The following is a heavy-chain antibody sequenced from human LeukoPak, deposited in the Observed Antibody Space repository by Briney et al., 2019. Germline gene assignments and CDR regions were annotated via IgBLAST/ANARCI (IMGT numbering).Heavy chain of an antibody. CDR1: GFTFSSYA. J-gene: IGHJ1*01. Sequence: PGRSLRLSCAASGFTFSSYAMHWVRQAPGKGLEWVAVISYDGSNKYYADSVKGRFTISRVNSKNTLYLQMNSLRAEDTAVYYCAKENYGDSTGGRFQHWGQGTLVTVSS. CDR3: AKENYGDSTGGRFQH. CDR2: ISYDGSNK. V-gene: IGHV3-30*04. D-gene: IGHD4-17*01.